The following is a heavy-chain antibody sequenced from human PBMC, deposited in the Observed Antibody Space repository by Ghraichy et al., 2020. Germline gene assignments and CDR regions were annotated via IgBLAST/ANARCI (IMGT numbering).Heavy chain of an antibody. CDR3: ARGPGYNNGWADY. V-gene: IGHV1-8*01. Sequence: ASVKVSCEASGYTFTNYDINWVRQATGQGLEWMGWMNPNSGNTGYAQKFQGRVTMTRSTSKSTVYMELSSLRSEDTAVYYCARGPGYNNGWADYWGQGTQVTVSS. D-gene: IGHD6-19*01. CDR2: MNPNSGNT. CDR1: GYTFTNYD. J-gene: IGHJ4*02.